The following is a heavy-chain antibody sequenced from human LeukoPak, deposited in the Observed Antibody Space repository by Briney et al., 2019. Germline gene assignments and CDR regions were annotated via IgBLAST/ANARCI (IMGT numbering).Heavy chain of an antibody. CDR2: LSNDETYI. J-gene: IGHJ4*02. Sequence: GGSLRLSCVASGFTFSSHWMHWVRQAPGKGLVWVSRLSNDETYIEYADSVKGRFTISRDNAKNSLYLQMNSLRAEDTAVYYCARTPPYFDYWGQGTLVTVSS. CDR1: GFTFSSHW. CDR3: ARTPPYFDY. V-gene: IGHV3-74*03.